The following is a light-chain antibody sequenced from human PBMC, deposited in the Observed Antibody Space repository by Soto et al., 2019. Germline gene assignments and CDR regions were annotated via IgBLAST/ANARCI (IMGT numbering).Light chain of an antibody. CDR1: QSINNF. V-gene: IGKV1-39*01. CDR3: QQSFSTPQT. J-gene: IGKJ1*01. Sequence: DIQIAQSSSSVTASLGDRVTITCRASQSINNFLNWYQHKPGQAPKLLMYSATTLLGGVPSRFSGSGSGTDFSLNISSMQPEDFATYYCQQSFSTPQTFGQGTKVDIK. CDR2: SAT.